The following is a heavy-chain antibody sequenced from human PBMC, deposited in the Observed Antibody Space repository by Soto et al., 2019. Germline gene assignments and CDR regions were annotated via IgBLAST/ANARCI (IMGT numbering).Heavy chain of an antibody. CDR1: GDRVSSNSAA. CDR2: TYYRSKWYN. V-gene: IGHV6-1*01. D-gene: IGHD6-19*01. Sequence: SQTLSLTCAISGDRVSSNSAAWNWIRQSPSRGLEWLGRTYYRSKWYNDYAVSVKSRITINPDTSKNQFSLQLNSVTPEDTAVYYCARGTKGVAGTDYYYGMDVWGQGTTVTVSS. J-gene: IGHJ6*02. CDR3: ARGTKGVAGTDYYYGMDV.